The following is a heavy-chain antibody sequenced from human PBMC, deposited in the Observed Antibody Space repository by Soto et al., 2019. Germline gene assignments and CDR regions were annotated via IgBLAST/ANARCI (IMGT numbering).Heavy chain of an antibody. CDR3: ATWVDYGDFEGFDF. D-gene: IGHD4-17*01. V-gene: IGHV1-2*04. CDR1: GYSFTDYK. CDR2: VDPNGGGS. J-gene: IGHJ4*02. Sequence: ASVKVSCKTSGYSFTDYKLHWVRQAPGQGLEWMGWVDPNGGGSNSAQKFQGSVTMTWDTSITTAYLDLTRLTTNDTATYFCATWVDYGDFEGFDFWGRGTLVTSPQ.